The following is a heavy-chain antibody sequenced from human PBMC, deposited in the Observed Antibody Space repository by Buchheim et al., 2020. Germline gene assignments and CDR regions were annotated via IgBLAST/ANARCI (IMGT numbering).Heavy chain of an antibody. D-gene: IGHD2-15*01. CDR3: ARDLRYCSGGSCKRGLFDY. CDR1: GDSVSSNSAA. V-gene: IGHV6-1*01. J-gene: IGHJ4*02. Sequence: QVQLQQSGPGLVKPSQTLSLTCAISGDSVSSNSAAWNWIRQSPSRGLEWLGRTSYRSKWYNDYAVAVKGRITINPDTSKNQFSMQLNSVTPEDTAVYYCARDLRYCSGGSCKRGLFDYWGQGTL. CDR2: TSYRSKWYN.